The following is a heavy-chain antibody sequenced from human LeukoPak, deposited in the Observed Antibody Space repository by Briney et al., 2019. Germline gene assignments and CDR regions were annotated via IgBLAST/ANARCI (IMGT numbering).Heavy chain of an antibody. Sequence: GGSLRLSCAASGFTFSSYAMSWVRQAPGEGLEWVSAISGSGGSTYYADSVKGRFTISRDNSKNTLYLQMNSLRAEDTAVYYCAKDSNTAMVLSNFDYWGQGTLVTVSS. J-gene: IGHJ4*02. V-gene: IGHV3-23*01. D-gene: IGHD5-18*01. CDR1: GFTFSSYA. CDR2: ISGSGGST. CDR3: AKDSNTAMVLSNFDY.